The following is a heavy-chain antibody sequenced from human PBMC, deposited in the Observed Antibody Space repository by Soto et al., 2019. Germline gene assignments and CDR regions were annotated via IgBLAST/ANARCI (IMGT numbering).Heavy chain of an antibody. Sequence: QVQLVQSGAEVKKPGASVKVSCKSSEYTFTNYDINWVRQATGQGLEWMGWMNPNSGNTGYAQKFQGRVTMTRDTAISTAYMELSSLRSEDTAVYYCSRGYCSGDSCSDYYDYDMDVWGQGTTVTVSS. V-gene: IGHV1-8*01. CDR1: EYTFTNYD. CDR3: SRGYCSGDSCSDYYDYDMDV. D-gene: IGHD2-15*01. CDR2: MNPNSGNT. J-gene: IGHJ6*02.